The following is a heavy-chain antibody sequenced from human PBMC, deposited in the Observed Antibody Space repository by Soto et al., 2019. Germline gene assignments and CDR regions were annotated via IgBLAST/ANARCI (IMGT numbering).Heavy chain of an antibody. CDR3: ARDRLMDKDGNARHYFGLDV. J-gene: IGHJ6*02. CDR1: GGSIRSGGYY. Sequence: SETLSLTCTVSGGSIRSGGYYWSWVRQNPRRGLEWIGNIYYSGNTYYNPSLKSRLTISVDTSKNQFSLNLSSVTAADTAVYYCARDRLMDKDGNARHYFGLDVWGQGTTVTVSS. D-gene: IGHD2-8*01. CDR2: IYYSGNT. V-gene: IGHV4-31*03.